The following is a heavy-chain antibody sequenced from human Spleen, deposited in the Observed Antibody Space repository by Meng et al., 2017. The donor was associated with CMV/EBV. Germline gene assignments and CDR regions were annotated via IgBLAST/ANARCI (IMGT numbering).Heavy chain of an antibody. CDR2: INWNGGST. V-gene: IGHV3-20*04. Sequence: GGSLRLSCAASGFTFDDYGMSWVRQAPGKGLEWVSGINWNGGSTGYADSVKGRFTISRDNAKNPLYLQMNSLRAEDTAVYYCARLCGGDCYHAFDIWGQGTMVTVSS. CDR1: GFTFDDYG. CDR3: ARLCGGDCYHAFDI. D-gene: IGHD2-21*01. J-gene: IGHJ3*02.